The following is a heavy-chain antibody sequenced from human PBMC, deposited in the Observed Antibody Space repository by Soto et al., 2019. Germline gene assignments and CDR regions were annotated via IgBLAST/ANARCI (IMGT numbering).Heavy chain of an antibody. CDR2: SRDKPQGYST. D-gene: IGHD3-22*01. V-gene: IGHV3-72*01. CDR3: VRVTYFSDSSGYTRCLDY. J-gene: IGHJ4*02. CDR1: GLTLSDHY. Sequence: GGSLRLSCAVSGLTLSDHYIDWVRQAPGKGLEWVGRSRDKPQGYSTAYAASVKGRFTTSRDESKNSAYLQMNSLKTEDTAVYYCVRVTYFSDSSGYTRCLDYWGQGALVTVSS.